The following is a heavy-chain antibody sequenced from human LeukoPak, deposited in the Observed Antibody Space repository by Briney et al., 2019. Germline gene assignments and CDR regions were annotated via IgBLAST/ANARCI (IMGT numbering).Heavy chain of an antibody. CDR1: SGSISTSNYY. V-gene: IGHV4-39*07. Sequence: PSETLSLTCTVSSGSISTSNYYWGWVRQPPGKALEWIENIFYTGSTYYSPSLKSRVTISLDTSRNQFSLRLNSVTAADTAVYYCARGKYSSSHLRFDPWGQGTLVTVSS. CDR3: ARGKYSSSHLRFDP. D-gene: IGHD6-13*01. CDR2: IFYTGST. J-gene: IGHJ5*02.